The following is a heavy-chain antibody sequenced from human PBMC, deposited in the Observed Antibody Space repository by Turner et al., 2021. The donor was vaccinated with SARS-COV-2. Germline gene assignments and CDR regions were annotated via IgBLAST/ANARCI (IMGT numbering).Heavy chain of an antibody. CDR2: ISYDGSNK. CDR1: GFRFSNYA. D-gene: IGHD1-26*01. V-gene: IGHV3-30-3*01. J-gene: IGHJ6*02. Sequence: VQLVESGGGVVQPGRSLRLAWAVHGFRFSNYAMHWVRQVPGRGVEWVAVISYDGSNKYYADSVKGRFSISRDDSKTTLYLQINSLRAEDTAVYYCARDRIIWDRGVYYCYGMDVWGQGTTVTVSS. CDR3: ARDRIIWDRGVYYCYGMDV.